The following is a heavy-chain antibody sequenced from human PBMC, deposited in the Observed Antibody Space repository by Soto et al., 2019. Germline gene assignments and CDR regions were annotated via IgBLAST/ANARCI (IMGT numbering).Heavy chain of an antibody. CDR3: ARGIAVAVYYYYYGMDV. D-gene: IGHD6-19*01. CDR1: GFTVSSNY. V-gene: IGHV3-66*01. Sequence: GALRLSCAASGFTVSSNYMSWVRQAPGKGLEWVSVIYSGGSTYYADSVKGRFTISRDNSKNTLYLQMNSLRAEDTAVYYCARGIAVAVYYYYYGMDVWGQGTTVTVSS. CDR2: IYSGGST. J-gene: IGHJ6*02.